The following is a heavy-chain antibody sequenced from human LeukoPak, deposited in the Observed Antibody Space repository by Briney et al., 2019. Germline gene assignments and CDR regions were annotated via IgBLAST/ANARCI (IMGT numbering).Heavy chain of an antibody. V-gene: IGHV4-39*01. CDR3: GRHVSNGWDYHYGLDV. CDR1: GGSVASTGRH. D-gene: IGHD6-19*01. CDR2: AYYTGDI. J-gene: IGHJ6*02. Sequence: SETLSLTCTVSGGSVASTGRHWGWIRQPPGKGLEWIGSAYYTGDIYSPPSLKSRLTISVDTSKNQFALTLSSVTAADTAVYYCGRHVSNGWDYHYGLDVWGRGTTVTVSS.